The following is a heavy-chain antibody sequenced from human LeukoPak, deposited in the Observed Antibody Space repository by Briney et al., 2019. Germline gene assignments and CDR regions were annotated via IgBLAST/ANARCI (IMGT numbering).Heavy chain of an antibody. V-gene: IGHV1-69*13. CDR3: ASEGMVLAYCGGDCYTFDY. CDR1: GGTFSSYA. Sequence: SVKVSCKASGGTFSSYAISWVRQAPGQGLEWMGGIIPIFGTANYAQKFQGRVTITADESTSTAYMELSSLRSEGTAVYYCASEGMVLAYCGGDCYTFDYWGQGTLVTVSS. D-gene: IGHD2-21*01. CDR2: IIPIFGTA. J-gene: IGHJ4*02.